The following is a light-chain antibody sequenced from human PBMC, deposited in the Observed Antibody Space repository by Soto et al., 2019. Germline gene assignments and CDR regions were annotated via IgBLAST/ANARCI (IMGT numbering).Light chain of an antibody. J-gene: IGLJ3*02. CDR3: SSYTTTTTRFL. V-gene: IGLV2-14*01. Sequence: QSVLTQPASVSGSPGQSITISCTGTSSDVGGYNSVSWYQQHPGKAPKLMIYEVSNRPSGVSNRFSGSKSGSTASLTISGLQAEDEADYYCSSYTTTTTRFLFGGGTKLTVL. CDR2: EVS. CDR1: SSDVGGYNS.